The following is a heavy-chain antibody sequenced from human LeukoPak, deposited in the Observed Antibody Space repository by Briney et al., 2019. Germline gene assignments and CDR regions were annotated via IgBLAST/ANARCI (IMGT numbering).Heavy chain of an antibody. D-gene: IGHD3-10*01. CDR3: ARSPMVRGVLDAFDI. V-gene: IGHV4-30-2*02. Sequence: TSETPSLTCTVSGGSISSGGYYWSWIRQPPGKGLEWIGYIYHSGSTYYNPSLKSRVTISVDTSKNQFSLKLSSVTAADTAVYYCARSPMVRGVLDAFDIWGQGTMVTVSS. CDR1: GGSISSGGYY. J-gene: IGHJ3*02. CDR2: IYHSGST.